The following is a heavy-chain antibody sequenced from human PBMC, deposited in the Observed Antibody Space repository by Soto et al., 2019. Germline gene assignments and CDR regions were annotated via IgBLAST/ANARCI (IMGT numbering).Heavy chain of an antibody. CDR1: GGSISNYY. Sequence: SETLSLTCIVSGGSISNYYWSWIRQPPGKGLEWIGYIYYSGSTNYNPSLQSRVTISVDTSKNQFSLNLSSVTAADTAVYYCARVWGGAFDIWGQGTMVTVSS. CDR2: IYYSGST. CDR3: ARVWGGAFDI. D-gene: IGHD3-10*01. J-gene: IGHJ3*02. V-gene: IGHV4-59*01.